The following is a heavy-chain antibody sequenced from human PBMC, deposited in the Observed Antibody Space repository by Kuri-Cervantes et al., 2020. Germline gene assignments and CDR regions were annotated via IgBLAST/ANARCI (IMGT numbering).Heavy chain of an antibody. CDR2: INHSGST. J-gene: IGHJ6*03. CDR1: GGSISSDNW. CDR3: ARGLPSFVSTRNYMDV. V-gene: IGHV4-4*02. Sequence: SETLSLTCVVFGGSISSDNWWTWVRQPPGKGLEWIGEINHSGSTNYNPSLKSRVTISVDTSKNQFSLKLTSVTAADTGVYFCARGLPSFVSTRNYMDVWGKGTTVTVSS. D-gene: IGHD5/OR15-5a*01.